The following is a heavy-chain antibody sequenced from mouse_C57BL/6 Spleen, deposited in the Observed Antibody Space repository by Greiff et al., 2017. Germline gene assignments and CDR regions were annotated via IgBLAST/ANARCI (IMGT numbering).Heavy chain of an antibody. CDR3: ARGTTVVARFDY. D-gene: IGHD1-1*01. Sequence: EVMLVESGGGLVKPGGSLKLSCAASGFTFSSYAMSWVRQTPEKRLEWVATISDGGSYTYYPDNVKGRFTISRDNAKNNLYLQMSHLKSEDTAMYYCARGTTVVARFDYWGQGTTLTVSS. V-gene: IGHV5-4*03. CDR1: GFTFSSYA. J-gene: IGHJ2*01. CDR2: ISDGGSYT.